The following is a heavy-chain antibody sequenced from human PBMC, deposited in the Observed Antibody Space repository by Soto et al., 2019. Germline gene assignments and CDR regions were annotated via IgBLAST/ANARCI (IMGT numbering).Heavy chain of an antibody. CDR1: GYTFTSYA. Sequence: GASVKVSCKASGYTFTSYAMHWVRQAPGQRLEWMGWINAGNGNTKYSQKFQGRVTITRDTSASTAYMELRSLRSEETEVYYCARDSNDFWIGPAGLMDVWGQGTTVTVSS. CDR3: ARDSNDFWIGPAGLMDV. J-gene: IGHJ6*02. D-gene: IGHD3-3*01. V-gene: IGHV1-3*01. CDR2: INAGNGNT.